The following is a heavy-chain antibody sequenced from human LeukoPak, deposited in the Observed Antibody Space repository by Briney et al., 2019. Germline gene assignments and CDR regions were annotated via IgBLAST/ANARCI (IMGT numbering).Heavy chain of an antibody. Sequence: SETLSLTCAVYGGSFSGYYWSWIRQPPGKGLEWIGEINHSGSTNYNPSLKSRVTISVDTSKNQFSLKPSSVTAADTAVYYCARDYGDQNDYWGQGTLVTVSS. CDR3: ARDYGDQNDY. V-gene: IGHV4-34*01. D-gene: IGHD4-17*01. J-gene: IGHJ4*02. CDR2: INHSGST. CDR1: GGSFSGYY.